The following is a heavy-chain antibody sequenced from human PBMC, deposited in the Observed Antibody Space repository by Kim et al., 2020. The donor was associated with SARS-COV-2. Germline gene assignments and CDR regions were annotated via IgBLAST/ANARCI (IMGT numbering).Heavy chain of an antibody. CDR1: GGSISSSDYC. CDR3: ARSPGVDGGATSIDY. Sequence: SETLSLTCTVSGGSISSSDYCWGWIRQPPGKGLEWIGHICYSGSTFYNPSLKSRVTISVDTSKNQFSLKLNSVTAADTAVYYCARSPGVDGGATSIDYWGQGTLVTVSS. J-gene: IGHJ4*02. V-gene: IGHV4-39*01. CDR2: ICYSGST. D-gene: IGHD1-26*01.